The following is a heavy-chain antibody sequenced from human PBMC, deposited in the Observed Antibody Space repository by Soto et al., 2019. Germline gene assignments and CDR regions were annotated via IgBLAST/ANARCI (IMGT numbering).Heavy chain of an antibody. V-gene: IGHV4-38-2*01. CDR2: IYHSGST. CDR1: GYSISSGYY. D-gene: IGHD1-26*01. CDR3: ARVLSEWELPNGNWFDP. J-gene: IGHJ5*02. Sequence: KPSETLSLTCAVSGYSISSGYYWGWIRQPPGKGLEWIGSIYHSGSTYYNPSLKSRVTISVDTSKNQFSLKLSSVTAADTAVYYCARVLSEWELPNGNWFDPWGQGTLVTSPQ.